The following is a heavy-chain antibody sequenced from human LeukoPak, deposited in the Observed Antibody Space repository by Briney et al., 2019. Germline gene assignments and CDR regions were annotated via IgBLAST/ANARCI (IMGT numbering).Heavy chain of an antibody. CDR2: VSDGGST. CDR3: ARASTTFDD. D-gene: IGHD1-14*01. Sequence: SSETLSLTCSASGGSITSYYWSWIRQSPGKGLEWIGHVSDGGSTNYSPSLKGRVSISVDTSKNQFSLNLRSVTAADTAVYFCARASTTFDDWGQGTLVTVSS. V-gene: IGHV4-59*01. J-gene: IGHJ4*02. CDR1: GGSITSYY.